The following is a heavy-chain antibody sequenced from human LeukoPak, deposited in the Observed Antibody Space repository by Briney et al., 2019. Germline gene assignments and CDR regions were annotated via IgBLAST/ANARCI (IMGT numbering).Heavy chain of an antibody. CDR1: GATFSSYT. V-gene: IGHV1-69*02. Sequence: GASVKLSCNASGATFSSYTISWVRQAPGQGLEWMGRIIPILGIANYAQKFQGRVTITADKSTSTAYMELSSLRSEDTAVYYCARVEMATKSPGGMDVWGQGTTVTVSS. J-gene: IGHJ6*02. CDR2: IIPILGIA. D-gene: IGHD5-24*01. CDR3: ARVEMATKSPGGMDV.